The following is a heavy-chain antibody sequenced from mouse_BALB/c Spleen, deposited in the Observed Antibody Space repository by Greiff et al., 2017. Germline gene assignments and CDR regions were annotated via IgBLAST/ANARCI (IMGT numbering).Heavy chain of an antibody. CDR2: IDPANGNT. CDR3: ASPSGGYEGDYAMDY. CDR1: GFNIKDTY. V-gene: IGHV14-3*02. D-gene: IGHD2-2*01. J-gene: IGHJ4*01. Sequence: VQLKQSGAELVKPGASVKLSCTASGFNIKDTYMHWVKQRPEQGLEWIGRIDPANGNTKYDPKFQGKATITADTSSNTAYLQLSSLTSEDTAVYYCASPSGGYEGDYAMDYWGQGTSVTVSS.